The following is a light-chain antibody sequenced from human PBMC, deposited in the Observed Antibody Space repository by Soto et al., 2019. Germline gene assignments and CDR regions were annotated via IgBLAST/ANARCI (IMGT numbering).Light chain of an antibody. CDR3: HQRSNGPSLP. CDR1: QRFGSSN. J-gene: IGKJ4*01. CDR2: GAS. V-gene: IGKV3D-20*02. Sequence: EIVFTKSPGTLSLSPGERATLSCRASQRFGSSNLAWYQQKPGQAPRLLLYGASSRATGITDRLSGSGAGTDVSLTTSRLEPEEFAVYYCHQRSNGPSLPFGGGTKVEIK.